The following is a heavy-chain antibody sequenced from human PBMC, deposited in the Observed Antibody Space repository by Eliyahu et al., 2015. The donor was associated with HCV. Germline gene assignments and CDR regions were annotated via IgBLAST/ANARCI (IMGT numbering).Heavy chain of an antibody. CDR1: GFPXGXSA. J-gene: IGHJ4*02. V-gene: IGHV3-73*02. D-gene: IGHD4-23*01. CDR3: AGQLYGGDVDY. Sequence: EVQLVESGGGLAQPGGSLKLSCAASGFPXGXSAXHXVRQACGKGLEWVGRIRSKPXNYATAYGASVKGRFTISRDDSRSTAYLQMNSLKTEDTAVYYCAGQLYGGDVDYWGQGTLVTVSS. CDR2: IRSKPXNYAT.